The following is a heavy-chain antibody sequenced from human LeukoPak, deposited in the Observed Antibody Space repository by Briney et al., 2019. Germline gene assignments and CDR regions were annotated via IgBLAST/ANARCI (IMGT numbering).Heavy chain of an antibody. CDR2: INAYNGNT. D-gene: IGHD1-14*01. J-gene: IGHJ6*03. V-gene: IGHV1-18*01. CDR1: GYTFTSYG. CDR3: ARDEPLTFVDYYYYMDV. Sequence: ASVKVSCKASGYTFTSYGISWVRQAPGQGLEWMGWINAYNGNTNYAQKLQGRVTMTTDTSTSTAYMELRSLRSDDTAVYYCARDEPLTFVDYYYYMDVWGKGTTVTVSS.